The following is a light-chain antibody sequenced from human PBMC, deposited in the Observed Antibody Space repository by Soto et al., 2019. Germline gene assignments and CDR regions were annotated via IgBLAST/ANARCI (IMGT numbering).Light chain of an antibody. V-gene: IGKV1-17*01. CDR3: LEYNTFTWT. Sequence: DIQLTQSPSSLSASVGDRVTITCRASQGIRNDLGWFHQKPAKAPERLVYAAFSLHSGDPSRFSGSGSGTEFSRTTGSLEAEGFPTDYCLEYNTFTWTFGQGTRV. CDR2: AAF. J-gene: IGKJ1*01. CDR1: QGIRND.